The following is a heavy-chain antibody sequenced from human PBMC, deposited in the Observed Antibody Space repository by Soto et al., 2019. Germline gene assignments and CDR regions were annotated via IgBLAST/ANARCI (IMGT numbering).Heavy chain of an antibody. CDR1: GGTFNTYA. V-gene: IGHV1-69*19. CDR3: AREVQVHTPAFVY. CDR2: ISPMFGAA. Sequence: QVQLVQSGAEMKKPGSSVKVSCQSSGGTFNTYAMNWVRQAPGQGPEWMGDISPMFGAANYAPKFQGRVTITADESPGTSYMQLSSLPSADPALYFCAREVQVHTPAFVYWGQGTLVTVSS. J-gene: IGHJ4*02. D-gene: IGHD3-10*01.